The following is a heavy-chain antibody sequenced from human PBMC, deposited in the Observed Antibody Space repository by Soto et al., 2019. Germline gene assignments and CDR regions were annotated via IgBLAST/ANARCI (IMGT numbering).Heavy chain of an antibody. CDR2: IYYSGST. D-gene: IGHD1-26*01. V-gene: IGHV4-30-4*01. J-gene: IGHJ4*02. Sequence: QVQLQESGPGLVKPSQTLSLTCTVSGGSISSGDYYWSWIRQPPGKGLEWIGYIYYSGSTYYNPSLKGRVTISVDPSKNQFSLKLSSVTAADTALYYCARVVRWELLGGTFDYCGQGSLVIVSS. CDR3: ARVVRWELLGGTFDY. CDR1: GGSISSGDYY.